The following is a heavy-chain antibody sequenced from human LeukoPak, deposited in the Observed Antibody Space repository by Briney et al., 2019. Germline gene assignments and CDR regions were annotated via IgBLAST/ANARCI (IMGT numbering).Heavy chain of an antibody. V-gene: IGHV3-74*01. CDR1: VFAFSNYW. Sequence: GGSLRLSCAGSVFAFSNYWMHWVRQVPGKGLVWVSRISPDGSTTLYADSVKGRFTISRDNAKNTLYLQMNTLRAEDTAVYYCARVNVCPRCHFDYWGQGTLVTVSS. CDR3: ARVNVCPRCHFDY. D-gene: IGHD3-16*01. CDR2: ISPDGSTT. J-gene: IGHJ4*02.